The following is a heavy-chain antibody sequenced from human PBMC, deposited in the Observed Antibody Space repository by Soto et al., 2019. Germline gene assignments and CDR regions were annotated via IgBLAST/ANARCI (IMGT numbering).Heavy chain of an antibody. D-gene: IGHD1-1*01. V-gene: IGHV5-51*01. J-gene: IGHJ3*02. CDR3: ARPTHRLRTTHAFDI. CDR2: IYPGDSDT. CDR1: EYNFSTYW. Sequence: GESLKISCKGSEYNFSTYWIAWVRQMPGKGLEWMGIIYPGDSDTRYSPSFQGQVTISADKSISTAYLQWSSLKASDTAMCYCARPTHRLRTTHAFDIWGQGTMVTVSS.